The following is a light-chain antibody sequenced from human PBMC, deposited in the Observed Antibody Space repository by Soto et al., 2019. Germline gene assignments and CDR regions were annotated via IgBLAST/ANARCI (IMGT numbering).Light chain of an antibody. CDR2: GAS. CDR3: QQYGGSPYT. Sequence: EIVLTQSPDTLSLSPGERATLSCRASQSVTNKRLAWYQQKPGQAPRLLIYGASSKAGGIPDKFSGSGSGTDFTLTINRLEPEDFAVYYCQQYGGSPYTFAQGTKLEI. CDR1: QSVTNKR. V-gene: IGKV3-20*01. J-gene: IGKJ2*01.